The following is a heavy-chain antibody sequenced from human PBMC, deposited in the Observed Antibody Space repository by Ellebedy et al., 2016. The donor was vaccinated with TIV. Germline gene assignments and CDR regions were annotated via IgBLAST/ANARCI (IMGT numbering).Heavy chain of an antibody. CDR1: GYTFTSYA. D-gene: IGHD4-17*01. V-gene: IGHV7-4-1*02. J-gene: IGHJ1*01. CDR3: ARDDYGDYVRYFQH. CDR2: INTNTGNP. Sequence: AASVKVSCKASGYTFTSYALIWLRQAPGQGLEWMGWINTNTGNPSYAPGLTGRFVFSLDTSVSTAYLQISSLKAEDTAVYYCARDDYGDYVRYFQHWGQGTLLTVSS.